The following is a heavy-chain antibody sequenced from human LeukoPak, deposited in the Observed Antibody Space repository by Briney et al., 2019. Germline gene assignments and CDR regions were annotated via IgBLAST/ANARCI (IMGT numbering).Heavy chain of an antibody. CDR3: AREADQLLRHWFDP. J-gene: IGHJ5*02. Sequence: EASVKVSCKASGYTFTSYDINWVRQATGQGLEWMGWVNPNSGNTGYAQKFQGRVTMTRNTSMSTAYMELSSLRSEDTAVYYCAREADQLLRHWFDPWGQGTLVTVSS. CDR2: VNPNSGNT. D-gene: IGHD2-2*01. CDR1: GYTFTSYD. V-gene: IGHV1-8*01.